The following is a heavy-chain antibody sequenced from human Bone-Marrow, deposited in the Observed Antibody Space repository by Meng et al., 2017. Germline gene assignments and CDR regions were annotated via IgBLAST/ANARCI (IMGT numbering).Heavy chain of an antibody. J-gene: IGHJ4*02. V-gene: IGHV4-31*01. Sequence: QGQLQDAGPGQVKPSRTLSLTCTVSGGSISSGGYYWSWIRQHPGKGLEWIGYIYYSGSTYYNPSLKSLVTISVDTSKNQFSLKLSSVTAADTAVYYCARVGYSGSRVTSYYFDYWGQGTLVTVSS. CDR1: GGSISSGGYY. CDR2: IYYSGST. D-gene: IGHD1-26*01. CDR3: ARVGYSGSRVTSYYFDY.